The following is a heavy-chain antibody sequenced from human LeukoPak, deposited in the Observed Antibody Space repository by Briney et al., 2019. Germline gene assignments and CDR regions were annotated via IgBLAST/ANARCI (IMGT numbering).Heavy chain of an antibody. V-gene: IGHV4-61*01. CDR2: ISYTGRT. CDR3: ARGEDYYDSSGYFDY. J-gene: IGHJ4*02. CDR1: GGSVSSGSYY. Sequence: SETLSLTCTVSGGSVSSGSYYWSWIRQPPGKGLEWIAYISYTGRTNYNPSLKSRVTISIDTSKNQFSLKLSSVTAADTAVYYCARGEDYYDSSGYFDYWGQGTLVTVSS. D-gene: IGHD3-22*01.